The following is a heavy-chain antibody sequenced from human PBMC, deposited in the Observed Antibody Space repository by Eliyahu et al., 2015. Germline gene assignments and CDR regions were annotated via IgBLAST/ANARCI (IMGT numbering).Heavy chain of an antibody. CDR3: ARISGYDFWSGSFPFDY. D-gene: IGHD3-3*01. J-gene: IGHJ4*02. Sequence: QVTLKESGPVLVKPTETLTLTCTVSGFSLSNARMGVSWIRQPPGKALEWLAHIFSNDEKSYSTSLKSRLTISKDTSKSQVVLTMTNMDPVDTATYYCARISGYDFWSGSFPFDYWGQGTLVTVSS. CDR2: IFSNDEK. V-gene: IGHV2-26*02. CDR1: GFSLSNARMG.